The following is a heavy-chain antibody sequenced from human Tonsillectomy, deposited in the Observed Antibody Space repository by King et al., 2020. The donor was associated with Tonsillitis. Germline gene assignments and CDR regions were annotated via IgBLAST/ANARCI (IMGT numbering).Heavy chain of an antibody. J-gene: IGHJ3*02. D-gene: IGHD6-19*01. CDR3: AREAYSSGRCGIFDI. CDR1: GLTVSASI. Sequence: QLVQSGGGVVQPGGSLILSCAASGLTVSASIIHCGRQPPGKRLEWVALIAHDGNSKNSPGTVWGRFTISGDNSQNTVYLQMNSLRAEDTAVYYCAREAYSSGRCGIFDIWGQGTKVTVSS. V-gene: IGHV3-30*01. CDR2: IAHDGNSK.